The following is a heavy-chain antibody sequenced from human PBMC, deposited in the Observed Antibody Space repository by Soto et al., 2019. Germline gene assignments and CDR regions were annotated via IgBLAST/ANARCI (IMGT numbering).Heavy chain of an antibody. CDR3: VRVAGSGGYFDF. J-gene: IGHJ4*02. CDR2: ISGRGGSS. V-gene: IGHV3-23*01. D-gene: IGHD3-10*01. CDR1: GFPFSSYA. Sequence: EVQLLESGGGLAQPGGSLRLSSATSGFPFSSYAMAWVRQAPGKGLAWVSGISGRGGSSFYADSVKGRFTISRDNSKSTLYLQMSSLRAEDTAVYYCVRVAGSGGYFDFWGQGILVTVSS.